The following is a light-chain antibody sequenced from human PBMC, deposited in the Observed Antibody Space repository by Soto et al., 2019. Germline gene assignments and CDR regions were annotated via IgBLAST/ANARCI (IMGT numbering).Light chain of an antibody. Sequence: EIVLTQSPGTLSLSPGERATLSCRASQSVGSTYLAWYQQKPGQAPRLLIYDASSRAAGNPDRFSGSGSGTDFTLTISRLEPEAFAVYYCQPYGSSHSTFGPGTKVYIK. CDR1: QSVGSTY. J-gene: IGKJ3*01. CDR2: DAS. CDR3: QPYGSSHST. V-gene: IGKV3-20*01.